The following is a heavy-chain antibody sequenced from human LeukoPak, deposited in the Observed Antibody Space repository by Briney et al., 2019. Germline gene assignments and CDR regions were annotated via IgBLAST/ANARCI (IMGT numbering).Heavy chain of an antibody. CDR2: IKFDESEK. CDR3: SRVTTNGYFEY. CDR1: GFTFSSYA. J-gene: IGHJ4*02. D-gene: IGHD1-1*01. V-gene: IGHV3-7*04. Sequence: GGSLRLSCAASGFTFSSYAMHWVRQAPGKGLEWVASIKFDESEKHHVDSVEGRFTISRDNAKSSLYLQMNSLRAEDTAVYFCSRVTTNGYFEYWGQGTLVTVSS.